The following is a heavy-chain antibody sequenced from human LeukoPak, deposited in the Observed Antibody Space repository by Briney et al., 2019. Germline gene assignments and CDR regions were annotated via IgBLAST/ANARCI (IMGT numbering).Heavy chain of an antibody. CDR1: GFTFNTYV. J-gene: IGHJ4*02. Sequence: GGSLRLSCAASGFTFNTYVMHWVRRDPGKGLVWVARIDTDGKTTTYADSVKGRFTISRDNAKNMLYVQMNSLRAEDTAVYYCVRDKDGYNFWGQGTLVSVSS. V-gene: IGHV3-74*01. D-gene: IGHD5-24*01. CDR2: IDTDGKTT. CDR3: VRDKDGYNF.